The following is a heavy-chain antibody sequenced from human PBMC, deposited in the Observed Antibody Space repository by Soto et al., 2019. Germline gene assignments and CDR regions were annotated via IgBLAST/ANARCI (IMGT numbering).Heavy chain of an antibody. Sequence: QLQLQESGPGLVKPSETLSLTCTVSGASISSYYWTWIRQPPAKGLEWIGYSSSRGSSSYYPALKSRVLIAVDTSKNLFPLKLTSVTAADTAVYFCARVTPRNIKLCFYHYWGQGTLVAVSS. CDR3: ARVTPRNIKLCFYHY. CDR2: SSSRGSS. V-gene: IGHV4-59*01. CDR1: GASISSYY. D-gene: IGHD1-1*01. J-gene: IGHJ4*02.